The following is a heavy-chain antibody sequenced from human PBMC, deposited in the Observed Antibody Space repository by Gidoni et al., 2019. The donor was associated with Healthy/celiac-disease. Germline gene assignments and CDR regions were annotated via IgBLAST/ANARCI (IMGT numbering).Heavy chain of an antibody. D-gene: IGHD5-12*01. CDR2: IKPNRGGT. J-gene: IGHJ6*02. V-gene: IGHV1-2*02. CDR3: ARDPSGYSGYDGRGYYYYGMDV. CDR1: GYTFTGYY. Sequence: QVQLVQSGAEVKKPGASVKVSCKASGYTFTGYYMHWVRQAPGQGLGWMGWIKPNRGGTNDAQKFQGRVTMTRDTAISTAYMELSRLRSDDTAVYYCARDPSGYSGYDGRGYYYYGMDVWGQGTTVTVSS.